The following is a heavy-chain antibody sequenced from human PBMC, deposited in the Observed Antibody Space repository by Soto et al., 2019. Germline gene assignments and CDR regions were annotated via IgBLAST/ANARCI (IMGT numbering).Heavy chain of an antibody. CDR2: IYYSGST. J-gene: IGHJ6*02. D-gene: IGHD2-2*01. CDR3: ARDRGLVPAAISYYYYYGMDV. Sequence: SATLSLTCTVCCCSISSYYWSGIRQPPGRGLEWIGYIYYSGSTNYNPSLKSRVTISVDTSKNQFSLKLSSVTAADTAVYYCARDRGLVPAAISYYYYYGMDVWGQGTTVT. CDR1: CCSISSYY. V-gene: IGHV4-59*01.